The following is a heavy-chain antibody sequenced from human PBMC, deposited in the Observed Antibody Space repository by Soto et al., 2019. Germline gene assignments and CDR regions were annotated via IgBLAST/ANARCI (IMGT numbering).Heavy chain of an antibody. CDR3: ARYEGRLVDY. D-gene: IGHD2-8*02. V-gene: IGHV3-30-3*01. J-gene: IGHJ4*02. CDR1: GFTFSSYA. Sequence: QVQLVESGGDVVQPGRSLRLSCAASGFTFSSYAMHWVSQAPGKGLEWLAVISYDGSDKYYADSVKGRFTISRDNSKNTLYLQMNRLRVVDTAVYYCARYEGRLVDYWGQGTLVTVSS. CDR2: ISYDGSDK.